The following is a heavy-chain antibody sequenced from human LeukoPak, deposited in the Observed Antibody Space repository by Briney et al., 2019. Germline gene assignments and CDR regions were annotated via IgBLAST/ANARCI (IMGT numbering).Heavy chain of an antibody. J-gene: IGHJ4*02. V-gene: IGHV3-23*01. CDR3: AKGGRITAVLPFDY. Sequence: GGSLRLSCAASGFTFSSYVMSWVRQAPGKGLEWVSAISGSGGSTYYADSVKGRFTISRDNYKNTLYLQVSSLRAEDTAVYRCAKGGRITAVLPFDYWGQGTLVTVSS. D-gene: IGHD6-13*01. CDR2: ISGSGGST. CDR1: GFTFSSYV.